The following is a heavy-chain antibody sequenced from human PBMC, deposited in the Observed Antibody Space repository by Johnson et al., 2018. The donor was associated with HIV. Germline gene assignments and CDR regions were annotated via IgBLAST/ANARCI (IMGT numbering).Heavy chain of an antibody. CDR2: MSSGDNT. CDR1: RFTFSDYY. Sequence: MLLVESGGGWVKPGGSLRLSCAASRFTFSDYYMTWIRQAPGKGLEWVSVMSSGDNTHYADSVKGRFTISRDNSKNTLYLQMNSLRAEDTAVYYCAREFARFLEWFQTDGRAFDIWGQGTMVTVSS. J-gene: IGHJ3*02. V-gene: IGHV3-66*02. CDR3: AREFARFLEWFQTDGRAFDI. D-gene: IGHD3-3*01.